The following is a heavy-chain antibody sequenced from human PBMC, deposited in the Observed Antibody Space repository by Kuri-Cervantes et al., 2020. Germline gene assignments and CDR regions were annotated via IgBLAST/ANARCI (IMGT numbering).Heavy chain of an antibody. CDR3: TTGASLSASSSWYQRVPYYYGMDV. D-gene: IGHD6-13*01. CDR1: GFTFSNAW. J-gene: IGHJ6*02. Sequence: GGSLRLSCAASGFTFSNAWMSWVRQAPGKGLEWVGRIKSKTDGGTTDYAAPVKGRFTVSRDDSKNTLFLQMNSLKTEDTAGYYCTTGASLSASSSWYQRVPYYYGMDVWGQGTTVTVSS. CDR2: IKSKTDGGTT. V-gene: IGHV3-15*01.